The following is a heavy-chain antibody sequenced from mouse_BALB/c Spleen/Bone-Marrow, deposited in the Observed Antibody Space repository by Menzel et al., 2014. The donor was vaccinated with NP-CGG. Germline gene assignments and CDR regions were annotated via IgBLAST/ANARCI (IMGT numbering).Heavy chain of an antibody. CDR3: VRHMYGGYYVDY. Sequence: EVQRVESGGGLVQPGGSLKLSCAASGFTFGSYIMSWDRQTPEKRLECVAYISNGGDNTYYPDPVKGRFIIPRDNTKNSLCLQMSSQKSEETAMYYCVRHMYGGYYVDYWGQGTTLTVSS. D-gene: IGHD1-2*01. CDR2: ISNGGDNT. J-gene: IGHJ2*01. V-gene: IGHV5-12-2*01. CDR1: GFTFGSYI.